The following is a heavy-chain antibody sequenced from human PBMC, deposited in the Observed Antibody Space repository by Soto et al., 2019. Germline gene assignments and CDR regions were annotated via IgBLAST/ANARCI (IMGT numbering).Heavy chain of an antibody. D-gene: IGHD6-13*01. Sequence: LRLSCAASGFTFIDYPIHWVRQAPGKGLEWVAVISYDGTNEQYAGSVKGRFTISRDNSKNTLYLQMNSLRPEDTAVYYCARRPAAGTGNYFGHWGHGTLVTVSS. CDR3: ARRPAAGTGNYFGH. CDR2: ISYDGTNE. J-gene: IGHJ4*01. V-gene: IGHV3-30-3*01. CDR1: GFTFIDYP.